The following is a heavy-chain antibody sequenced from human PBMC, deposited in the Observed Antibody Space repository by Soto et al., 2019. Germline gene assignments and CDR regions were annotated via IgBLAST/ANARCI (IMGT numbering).Heavy chain of an antibody. D-gene: IGHD6-13*01. V-gene: IGHV2-5*02. CDR3: AHRPWYAFEP. J-gene: IGHJ5*02. CDR1: VFSLSTTGVG. CDR2: IYWDGEK. Sequence: QITLKESGPTLVKPTQTITLTCTFSVFSLSTTGVGVGWIRQPPGKALEWLALIYWDGEKRYSPSLKSRLTITKDTSKNQVVLTMTNMDPVDTATYYCAHRPWYAFEPWGQGILVTVSS.